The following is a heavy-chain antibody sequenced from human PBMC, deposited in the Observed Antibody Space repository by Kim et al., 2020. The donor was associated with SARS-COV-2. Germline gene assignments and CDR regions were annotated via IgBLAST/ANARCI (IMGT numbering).Heavy chain of an antibody. J-gene: IGHJ6*02. CDR2: IYSGGST. CDR3: ARGGYYYGDYYYGMDV. Sequence: GGSLRLSCAASGFTDSSNYMSWVRQAPGKGLEWVSVIYSGGSTYYADSVKGRFTISRDNSKNTLYLQMNSLRAEDTAVYYCARGGYYYGDYYYGMDVWGQGTTVTVSS. D-gene: IGHD3-22*01. V-gene: IGHV3-66*01. CDR1: GFTDSSNY.